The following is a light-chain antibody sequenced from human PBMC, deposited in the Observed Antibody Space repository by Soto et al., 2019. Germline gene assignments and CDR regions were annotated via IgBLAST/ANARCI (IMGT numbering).Light chain of an antibody. CDR2: DTS. V-gene: IGKV1-39*01. Sequence: DIQMTQSPSSLSASVGDTVTITCRASQSIATSLNWLQLKPGKAPKLLIYDTSTLQSGVPSRFSGGGSGTDFALTISSLQPEDSALYFCQQDYCPLLTFGGGTRVEIK. CDR3: QQDYCPLLT. CDR1: QSIATS. J-gene: IGKJ4*01.